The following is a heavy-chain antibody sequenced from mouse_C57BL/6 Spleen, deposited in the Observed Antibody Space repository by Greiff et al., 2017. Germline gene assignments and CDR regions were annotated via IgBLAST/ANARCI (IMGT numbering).Heavy chain of an antibody. CDR3: ASSLYYGSSPFAY. V-gene: IGHV1-82*01. CDR1: GYAFSSSW. D-gene: IGHD1-1*01. Sequence: VQLQQSGPELVKPGASVKISCKASGYAFSSSWMNWVKQRPGKGLEWIGRIYPGDGDTNYNGKFKGKATLTADKSSSTAYMQLSSLTSEDSAVYFCASSLYYGSSPFAYWGQGTLVTVSA. CDR2: IYPGDGDT. J-gene: IGHJ3*01.